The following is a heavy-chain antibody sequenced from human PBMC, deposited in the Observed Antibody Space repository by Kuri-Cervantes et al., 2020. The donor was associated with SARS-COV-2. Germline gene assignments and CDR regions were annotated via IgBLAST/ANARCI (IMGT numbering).Heavy chain of an antibody. CDR1: GFTFSSYG. Sequence: GGSLRLSCAASGFTFSSYGMHWVRQAPGKGLEWVAVIWYDGSNKYYADSVKGRFTLSRDNAKNMLFLQMNSLRAEGTAVYYCARGGYYSYYYYGMDVWGQGTTVTVSS. CDR2: IWYDGSNK. D-gene: IGHD3-22*01. J-gene: IGHJ6*02. CDR3: ARGGYYSYYYYGMDV. V-gene: IGHV3-33*03.